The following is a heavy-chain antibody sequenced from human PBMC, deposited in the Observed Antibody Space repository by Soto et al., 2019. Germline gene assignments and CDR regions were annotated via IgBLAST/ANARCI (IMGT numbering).Heavy chain of an antibody. CDR3: TRDDDHCSGGTCYGIPMDV. Sequence: GGSMRLSCVGSGFTFRNQDMRWVRQAPGKGLERVSGISGRGGGSISYADSVKGRFTISRDNSENTLYLQMSTLGVEDTAVYYCTRDDDHCSGGTCYGIPMDVWGKGTTVTVSS. V-gene: IGHV3-23*01. CDR1: GFTFRNQD. J-gene: IGHJ6*03. D-gene: IGHD2-15*01. CDR2: ISGRGGGSI.